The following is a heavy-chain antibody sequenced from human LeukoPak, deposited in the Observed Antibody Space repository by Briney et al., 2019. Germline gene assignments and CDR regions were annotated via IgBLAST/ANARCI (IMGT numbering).Heavy chain of an antibody. CDR3: ARTTYYYDSSGYPTMGY. Sequence: ASVKVSCKASVYTFTSYDINWVRQATGQGLEWMGWMNPNSGNTGYAQKFQGRVTMTRNTSISTAYMELSSLRSEDTAVYYCARTTYYYDSSGYPTMGYWGQGTLVTVSS. CDR1: VYTFTSYD. V-gene: IGHV1-8*01. D-gene: IGHD3-22*01. J-gene: IGHJ4*02. CDR2: MNPNSGNT.